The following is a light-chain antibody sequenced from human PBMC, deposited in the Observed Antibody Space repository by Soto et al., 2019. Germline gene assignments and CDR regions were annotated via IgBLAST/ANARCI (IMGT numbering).Light chain of an antibody. CDR3: QQYNSYSWA. CDR1: QALSNY. Sequence: DIQLTQSPSVLSASVGDTVTITCRASQALSNYLAWYQQKPGEAPDLLIYSASTLQSGVPSRFSGSGSGTEFTLTISSLQPDDFATYYCQQYNSYSWAFGQGTKVDIK. CDR2: SAS. J-gene: IGKJ1*01. V-gene: IGKV1-9*01.